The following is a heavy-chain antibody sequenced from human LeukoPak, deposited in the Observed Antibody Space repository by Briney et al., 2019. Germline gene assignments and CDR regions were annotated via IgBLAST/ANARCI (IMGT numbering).Heavy chain of an antibody. CDR1: GFTFSSYA. Sequence: PGGSLRLSCAATGFTFSSYAMSRVRQAPGKGQEWVSAISGSGGSTYYADHVEGRFTIYRDNTKNTLYLQMNSLRAEDTAVYYCAKASFDSSRYFDYWGQGTLVTVSS. D-gene: IGHD3-22*01. J-gene: IGHJ4*02. CDR2: ISGSGGST. CDR3: AKASFDSSRYFDY. V-gene: IGHV3-23*01.